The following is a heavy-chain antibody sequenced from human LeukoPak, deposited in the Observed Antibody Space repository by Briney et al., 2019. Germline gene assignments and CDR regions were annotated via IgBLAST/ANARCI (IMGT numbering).Heavy chain of an antibody. CDR3: ARRGVLWFGDFDY. V-gene: IGHV1-18*04. Sequence: ASVTVSCKASGYTFTSYGISWVRQAPGQGLEWMGWISTYNGNTNYAQKLQGRVTMTTDTSTSTVYMELRSLRSDDTAVYYCARRGVLWFGDFDYWGQGTLVTVSA. D-gene: IGHD3-10*01. CDR2: ISTYNGNT. CDR1: GYTFTSYG. J-gene: IGHJ4*02.